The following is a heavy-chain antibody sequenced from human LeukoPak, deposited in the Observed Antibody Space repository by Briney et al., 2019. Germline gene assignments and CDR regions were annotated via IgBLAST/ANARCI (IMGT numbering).Heavy chain of an antibody. V-gene: IGHV3-48*01. CDR1: GFTFSSYS. CDR3: AKAGSSGYSYYYYYYMDV. CDR2: ISSSSSTK. D-gene: IGHD3-22*01. Sequence: GGSLRLSCAASGFTFSSYSMNWVRQAPGKGLEWVSYISSSSSTKYYADSVKGRFTISRDNAKNSLYLQMNSLRAEDTAVYDCAKAGSSGYSYYYYYYMDVWGKGTTVTISS. J-gene: IGHJ6*03.